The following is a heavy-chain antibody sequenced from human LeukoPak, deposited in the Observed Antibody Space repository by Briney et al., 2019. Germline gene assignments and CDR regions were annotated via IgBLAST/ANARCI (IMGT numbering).Heavy chain of an antibody. J-gene: IGHJ6*03. Sequence: PGGSLRLSCAASGFTFSSYSMNWVRQAPGKGLEWVSYISSSSNTIYYADSVKGRFTISRDNAKNSLYLQMNSLRAEDTAVYYCARDAYVRYYYYYMDVWGQGTLVTVSS. V-gene: IGHV3-48*01. CDR3: ARDAYVRYYYYYMDV. CDR1: GFTFSSYS. CDR2: ISSSSNTI. D-gene: IGHD3-16*01.